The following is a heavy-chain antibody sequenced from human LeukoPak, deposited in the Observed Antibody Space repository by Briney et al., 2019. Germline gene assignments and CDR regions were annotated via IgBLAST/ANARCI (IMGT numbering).Heavy chain of an antibody. V-gene: IGHV4-31*03. CDR1: GVSISRGGYY. D-gene: IGHD3-16*01. CDR2: INHSGGT. J-gene: IGHJ4*02. CDR3: ASHLDTTGYDYVDY. Sequence: SQTLSLTCNVSGVSISRGGYYWSWIRQHPGKGLEWIGYINHSGGTSYSPSLKTRVTISADTSQSLFPLRLNSVTAADTAVYYCASHLDTTGYDYVDYWGQGTLVTVSS.